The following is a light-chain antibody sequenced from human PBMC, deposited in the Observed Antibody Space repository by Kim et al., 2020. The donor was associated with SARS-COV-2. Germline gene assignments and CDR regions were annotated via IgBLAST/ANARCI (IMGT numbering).Light chain of an antibody. CDR3: QQYNSWLIT. CDR2: GAS. J-gene: IGKJ5*01. CDR1: QSIINN. Sequence: EIVMTQSPATPSVSPGERATLSCRASQSIINNLAWYQQKPGQAPRLLISGASTRATGIPARFSGSGSGTEFTLTINSLQSEDFALYYCQQYNSWLITFGQGTRLEIK. V-gene: IGKV3-15*01.